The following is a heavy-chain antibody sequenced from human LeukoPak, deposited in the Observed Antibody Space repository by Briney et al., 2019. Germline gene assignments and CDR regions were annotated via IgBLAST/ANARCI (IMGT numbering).Heavy chain of an antibody. CDR3: ARESYSSGWFDY. CDR1: GGSISSYY. D-gene: IGHD6-19*01. Sequence: SETLSLTCTVSGGSISSYYWSWIRQPPGKGLEWIGYIYYSGSTNYNPTLKSRVTISVDTSKNQFSLKLSSVTAADTAMYYCARESYSSGWFDYWGQGTLLTVSS. V-gene: IGHV4-59*01. J-gene: IGHJ4*02. CDR2: IYYSGST.